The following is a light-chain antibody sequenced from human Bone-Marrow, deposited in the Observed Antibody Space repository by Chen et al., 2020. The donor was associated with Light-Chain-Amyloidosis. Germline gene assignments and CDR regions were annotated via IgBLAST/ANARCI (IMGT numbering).Light chain of an antibody. J-gene: IGKJ4*01. V-gene: IGKV3-20*01. CDR2: GAS. CDR3: QQCYSSLLLT. CDR1: QSVSSSY. Sequence: EIVLTQSPGTLSLSPGERATLSCRASQSVSSSYLAWYQQKPGQAPRLLIYGASSRATGIPDRFSGSGSGTDFTLTISSLQPEDSATYFCQQCYSSLLLTFGGGTKVEIK.